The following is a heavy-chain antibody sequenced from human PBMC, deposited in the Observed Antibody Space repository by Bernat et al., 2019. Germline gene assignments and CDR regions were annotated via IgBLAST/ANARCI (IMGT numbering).Heavy chain of an antibody. J-gene: IGHJ3*02. D-gene: IGHD3-16*01. V-gene: IGHV3-7*03. CDR1: GFSLRSSW. CDR2: VNQDESGK. CDR3: ARDQAWGAFDI. Sequence: EVKLVESGGGLVQPGGSLRLSCTASGFSLRSSWMTWVRQAPGERLEGVALVNQDESGKYYVDSVKGRFIITRDNAGNSLYLQMNSLRVEDTAVYYCARDQAWGAFDIWGQGTMVTVSP.